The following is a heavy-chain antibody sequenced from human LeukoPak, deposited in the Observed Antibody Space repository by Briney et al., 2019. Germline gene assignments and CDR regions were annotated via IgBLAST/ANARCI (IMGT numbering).Heavy chain of an antibody. D-gene: IGHD5-12*01. CDR3: ARGRGWLRPFDY. V-gene: IGHV4-38-2*01. CDR2: FYHSGST. Sequence: PSETLSLTCAVSGYSISSGYYWGWIRQPPGKGLEWLGSFYHSGSTYYNPPLKSRVTISVDTSKNQFSLKLSSVTAADTAVYYCARGRGWLRPFDYWGQGTLVTVSS. CDR1: GYSISSGYY. J-gene: IGHJ4*02.